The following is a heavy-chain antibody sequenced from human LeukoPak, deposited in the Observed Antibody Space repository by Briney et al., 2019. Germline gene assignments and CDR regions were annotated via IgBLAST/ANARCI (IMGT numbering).Heavy chain of an antibody. CDR2: IYYSGST. CDR3: ARENSGYSYGYYFDY. V-gene: IGHV4-59*01. CDR1: GGSISSYY. D-gene: IGHD5-18*01. Sequence: SETLSLTCTVTGGSISSYYWSWTRQPPGKGLEWIGYIYYSGSTNYNPSLKSRVTISVDTSKNQFSLKLSSVTAADTAVYYCARENSGYSYGYYFDYWGQGTLVTVSS. J-gene: IGHJ4*02.